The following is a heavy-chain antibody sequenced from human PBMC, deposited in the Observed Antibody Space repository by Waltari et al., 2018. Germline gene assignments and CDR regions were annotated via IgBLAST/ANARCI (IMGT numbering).Heavy chain of an antibody. Sequence: QVHLQESGPGLAKPSQTLSLTCSVSGASINRGDYYWSWLRQPPGKGLEWIGYISYSGTTYYTPSLKSRVSISLDTAKNDFSLEVRSVTAADTAMYYCARVDTIFGVVPHADAFDIWGQGTMVTVAS. CDR3: ARVDTIFGVVPHADAFDI. CDR2: ISYSGTT. V-gene: IGHV4-30-4*08. J-gene: IGHJ3*02. D-gene: IGHD3-3*01. CDR1: GASINRGDYY.